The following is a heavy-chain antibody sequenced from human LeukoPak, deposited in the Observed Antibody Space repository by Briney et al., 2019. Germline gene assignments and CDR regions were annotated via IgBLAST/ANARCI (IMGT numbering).Heavy chain of an antibody. J-gene: IGHJ5*02. V-gene: IGHV3-21*01. CDR3: ARAERILQSPWFDP. D-gene: IGHD6-25*01. CDR1: GFTFSSFS. CDR2: ISSSSVYI. Sequence: PGGSLRLSCAASGFTFSSFSMNWVRQAPGKGLEWVSSISSSSVYIYYADSVKGRFTISRDNAKNSLYLQMNSLRVEDTAVYYCARAERILQSPWFDPWGQGTLVTVSS.